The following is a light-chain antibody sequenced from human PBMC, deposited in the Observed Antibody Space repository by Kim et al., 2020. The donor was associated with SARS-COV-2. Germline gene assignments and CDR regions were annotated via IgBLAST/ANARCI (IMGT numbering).Light chain of an antibody. J-gene: IGKJ4*01. CDR3: QQRSNWKRLT. CDR1: QSVSSC. CDR2: DAS. Sequence: EIVLTQSPATLSLSPGERATLSCRASQSVSSCLAWYQQKPGQAPRLLIYDASNRATGIPARFSGSGSGTDFTLTISSLEPEDFAVYYCQQRSNWKRLTFGGGTKLEI. V-gene: IGKV3-11*01.